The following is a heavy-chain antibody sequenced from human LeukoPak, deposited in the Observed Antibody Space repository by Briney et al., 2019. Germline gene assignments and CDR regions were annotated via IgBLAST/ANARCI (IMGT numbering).Heavy chain of an antibody. CDR1: GFTFSSYA. Sequence: GRSLRLSCAASGFTFSSYAMHWVRQAPGKGLEWVAVISYDGSNQYYADSVKGRFTISRDNSKNTLYLQMNSLRAEDTAVYYCASRLPDTAMVHWGQGTLVTVS. CDR2: ISYDGSNQ. J-gene: IGHJ4*02. CDR3: ASRLPDTAMVH. V-gene: IGHV3-30-3*01. D-gene: IGHD5-18*01.